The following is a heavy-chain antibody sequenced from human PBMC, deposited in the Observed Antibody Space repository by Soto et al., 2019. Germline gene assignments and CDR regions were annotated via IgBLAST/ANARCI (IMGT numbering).Heavy chain of an antibody. Sequence: GGSLRLSCAASGFTFSSYAMHWVRQAPGKGLEWVAVISYDGSNKYYADSVKGRFTISRDNSKNTLYLQMNSLRAEDTAVYYCAREDSGYVFYYYGMDVWGQGTTVTVSS. CDR3: AREDSGYVFYYYGMDV. V-gene: IGHV3-30-3*01. CDR1: GFTFSSYA. D-gene: IGHD5-12*01. CDR2: ISYDGSNK. J-gene: IGHJ6*02.